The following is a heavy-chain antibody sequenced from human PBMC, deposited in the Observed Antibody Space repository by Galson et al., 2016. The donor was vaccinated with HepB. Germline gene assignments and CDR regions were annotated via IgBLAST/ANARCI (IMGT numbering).Heavy chain of an antibody. V-gene: IGHV1-3*01. CDR3: ARVGCRGSSCYEYRYFDM. J-gene: IGHJ2*01. CDR1: GYTFTTYA. D-gene: IGHD2-2*01. CDR2: INAGNGNT. Sequence: SVKVSCKASGYTFTTYAVHWVRQAPGQRLEWMGWINAGNGNTKYSQKFQGRVTIKRETSASTAYMELRSLRSEDTAVYYCARVGCRGSSCYEYRYFDMWGRGTLVSVSS.